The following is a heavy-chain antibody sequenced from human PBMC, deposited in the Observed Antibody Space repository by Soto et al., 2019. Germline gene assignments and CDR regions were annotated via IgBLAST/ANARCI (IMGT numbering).Heavy chain of an antibody. CDR3: VKDRDSNSWPARDV. CDR2: ISPKSGNI. J-gene: IGHJ6*02. D-gene: IGHD3-22*01. CDR1: GYTFTRNG. V-gene: IGHV1-18*01. Sequence: ASVKVSCKTSGYTFTRNGISWVRQAPGQGLEWMGWISPKSGNIKYAQKLQGRVIMTTDTATSTAYMELRSLRSDDTAVYYCVKDRDSNSWPARDVWGPGTTVTVSS.